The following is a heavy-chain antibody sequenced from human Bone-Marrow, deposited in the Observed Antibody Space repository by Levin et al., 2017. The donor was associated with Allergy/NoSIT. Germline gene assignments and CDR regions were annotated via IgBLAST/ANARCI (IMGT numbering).Heavy chain of an antibody. CDR1: GASFSNNF. V-gene: IGHV4-34*01. D-gene: IGHD7-27*01. CDR2: IDHGETT. J-gene: IGHJ4*02. Sequence: ASQTLSLTCAVYGASFSNNFWSWIRQPPGKGLEWIGEIDHGETTTYNPSLKSRLNISIDKSKKQFSLRLTSVTAADTAVYYCTSGGGAAPGDWGQGTLVIVSS. CDR3: TSGGGAAPGD.